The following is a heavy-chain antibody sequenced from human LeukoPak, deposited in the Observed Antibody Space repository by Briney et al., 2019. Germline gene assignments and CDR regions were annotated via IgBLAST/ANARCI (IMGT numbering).Heavy chain of an antibody. J-gene: IGHJ4*02. Sequence: GGSLRLSCAASEFTFNSYSMHWVRQAPGKGLEWVTVISYDRSNKYYADSVKGRFTISRDISRSTLYLQMNSLRAEDTAVYYCARSRRESQPLLRKESYYFDYWGQGTLVTVSS. V-gene: IGHV3-30*04. CDR3: ARSRRESQPLLRKESYYFDY. D-gene: IGHD2-15*01. CDR2: ISYDRSNK. CDR1: EFTFNSYS.